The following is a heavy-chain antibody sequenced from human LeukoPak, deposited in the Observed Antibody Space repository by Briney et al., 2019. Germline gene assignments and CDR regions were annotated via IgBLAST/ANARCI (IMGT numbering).Heavy chain of an antibody. CDR1: GFTVSSNY. D-gene: IGHD1-26*01. CDR2: IYSGGST. CDR3: ARLRGYYASDI. Sequence: PGGSLRLSCAASGFTVSSNYMSWVRQAPGKGLEWVSVIYSGGSTYYADSVKGRFTISRDNSKNTLYLQMNSLRAEDTAVYYCARLRGYYASDIWGQGTMVTVSS. J-gene: IGHJ3*02. V-gene: IGHV3-66*01.